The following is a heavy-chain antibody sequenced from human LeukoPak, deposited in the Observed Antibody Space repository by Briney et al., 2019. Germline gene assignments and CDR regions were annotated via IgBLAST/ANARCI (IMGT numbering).Heavy chain of an antibody. CDR1: GYTFTGYY. V-gene: IGHV1-2*02. CDR2: INPNSGGT. J-gene: IGHJ6*03. CDR3: ARVRSGYYGPYYYYYMDV. D-gene: IGHD3-3*01. Sequence: ASVKVSCKASGYTFTGYYMHWVRQAPGQGLEWIGWINPNSGGTNYAQKFQGRVTMTRDTSISTAYMELSRLRPDDTAVYYCARVRSGYYGPYYYYYMDVWGKGTTVTISS.